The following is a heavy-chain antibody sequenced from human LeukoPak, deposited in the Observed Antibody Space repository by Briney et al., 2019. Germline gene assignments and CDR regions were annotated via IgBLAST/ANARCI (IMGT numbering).Heavy chain of an antibody. CDR3: ARTKQLATPTFDY. D-gene: IGHD6-6*01. V-gene: IGHV4-59*01. Sequence: SETLSLTCTVSGGSISSYYWSWIRRPPGKGLEWIGYIYYSGSTNYNPSLKSRVTISVDTSKNQFSLKLSSVTAADTAVYYCARTKQLATPTFDYWGQGTLVTVSS. CDR2: IYYSGST. J-gene: IGHJ4*02. CDR1: GGSISSYY.